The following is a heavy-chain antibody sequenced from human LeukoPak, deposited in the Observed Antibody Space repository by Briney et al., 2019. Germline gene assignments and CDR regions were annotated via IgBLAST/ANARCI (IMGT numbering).Heavy chain of an antibody. Sequence: SETLSLPCTVSGGSISNYYWSWIRQPPGKGLEWIGYISYSGNTNYSPSLKSRVTISLDTSHNQFSLKLSSVTAADTAVYFCARAPFYGSNSRGSFDPWGQGTLVTVSS. CDR2: ISYSGNT. CDR1: GGSISNYY. J-gene: IGHJ5*02. D-gene: IGHD2/OR15-2a*01. CDR3: ARAPFYGSNSRGSFDP. V-gene: IGHV4-59*01.